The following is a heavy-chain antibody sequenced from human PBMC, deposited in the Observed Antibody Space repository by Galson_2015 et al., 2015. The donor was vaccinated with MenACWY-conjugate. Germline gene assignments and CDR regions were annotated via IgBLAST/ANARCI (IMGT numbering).Heavy chain of an antibody. CDR3: ARGHYVMDV. J-gene: IGHJ6*02. V-gene: IGHV3-7*03. CDR2: IDQDGSEK. CDR1: GFTFSTYW. Sequence: SLRLSCAASGFTFSTYWMSWVRQAPGKGLEWVANIDQDGSEKYYVDSVKGRFTISRDYAKKSVHLQMNSLRVEDTAVYYCARGHYVMDVWGQGTTVTVSS.